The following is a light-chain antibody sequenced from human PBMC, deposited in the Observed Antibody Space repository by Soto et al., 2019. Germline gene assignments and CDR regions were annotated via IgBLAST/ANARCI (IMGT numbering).Light chain of an antibody. CDR3: AAWDDSLNGGV. CDR2: YDD. Sequence: QPVLTQPPSVSAAPRQRVTISCSGSSSNIGNNAVNWYQQLPGKAPKLLIYYDDLLPSGVSDRFSGSKSGTSASLAISGLQSEDEADYYCAAWDDSLNGGVFGGGTKVTVL. V-gene: IGLV1-36*01. J-gene: IGLJ3*02. CDR1: SSNIGNNA.